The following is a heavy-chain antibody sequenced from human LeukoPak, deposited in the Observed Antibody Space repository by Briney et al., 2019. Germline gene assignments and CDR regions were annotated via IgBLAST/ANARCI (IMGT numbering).Heavy chain of an antibody. D-gene: IGHD2-15*01. CDR1: GGSFSGYY. CDR3: ARGPIVVVRRFCAVDY. J-gene: IGHJ4*02. Sequence: SETLSLTCAVYGGSFSGYYWSWIRQPPGKGLEWIGEINHSGSTNYNPSLKSRVTISVDTSKNQFSLKLSSVTAADTAVYYCARGPIVVVRRFCAVDYWGQGTLVTVSS. V-gene: IGHV4-34*01. CDR2: INHSGST.